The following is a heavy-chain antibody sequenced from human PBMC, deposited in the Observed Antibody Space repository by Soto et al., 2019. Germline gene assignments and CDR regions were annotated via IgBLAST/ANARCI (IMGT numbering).Heavy chain of an antibody. Sequence: SVKVSCKASVGTFSSYAISWVRRAPGQGLEWMGGIIPIFGTANYAQKFQGRVTITADESTSTAYMELSSPRSEDTAVYYCARVNAIFGVVTTRPDYYYYGMDVWGQGTTFTVSS. CDR1: VGTFSSYA. CDR2: IIPIFGTA. D-gene: IGHD3-3*01. CDR3: ARVNAIFGVVTTRPDYYYYGMDV. V-gene: IGHV1-69*13. J-gene: IGHJ6*02.